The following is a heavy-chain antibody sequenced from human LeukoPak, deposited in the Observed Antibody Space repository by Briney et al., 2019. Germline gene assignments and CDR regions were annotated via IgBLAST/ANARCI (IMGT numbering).Heavy chain of an antibody. CDR3: VRDGPSWGLL. CDR1: GGSIGTYY. D-gene: IGHD7-27*01. J-gene: IGHJ4*02. Sequence: ASETLSLTCTVSGGSIGTYYWSWIRQPAGKGLEWIGRILTTGGANYNPSLKSRVTMSLDTSKNLFSLKLNSVTAADTAVYYCVRDGPSWGLLWGQGALVTVSS. V-gene: IGHV4-4*07. CDR2: ILTTGGA.